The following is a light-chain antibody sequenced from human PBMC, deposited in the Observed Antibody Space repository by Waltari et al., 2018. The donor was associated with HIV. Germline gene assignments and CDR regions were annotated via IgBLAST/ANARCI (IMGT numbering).Light chain of an antibody. CDR1: QSVLYSSNNKNY. V-gene: IGKV4-1*01. J-gene: IGKJ1*01. CDR3: QQCYSTLRT. Sequence: DLVMTQSPDSLAVSLGERATINCKSSQSVLYSSNNKNYLAWYQQKPGQPPKLLIYWASTRESGVPDRFSGSGSQTDFTLTISSLQAEDVAVYYCQQCYSTLRTFGQGTKVEIK. CDR2: WAS.